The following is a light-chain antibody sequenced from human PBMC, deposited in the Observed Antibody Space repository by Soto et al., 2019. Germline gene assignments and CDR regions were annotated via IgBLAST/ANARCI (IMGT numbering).Light chain of an antibody. CDR3: QHYSSSAT. CDR1: QNISPW. Sequence: DIQMTQSPSTLSASVGDRVAIACRASQNISPWLAWYQQTPGKAPKLLIYGASSLEGRVLSRFSGSGSGTDFTLTISSLQPDDFATYYCQHYSSSATFGQGTKVDIK. CDR2: GAS. J-gene: IGKJ1*01. V-gene: IGKV1-5*01.